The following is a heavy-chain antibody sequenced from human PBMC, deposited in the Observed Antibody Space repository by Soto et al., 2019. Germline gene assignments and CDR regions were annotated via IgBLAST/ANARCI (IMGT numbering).Heavy chain of an antibody. J-gene: IGHJ4*02. Sequence: SETLSLTCTVSGGSISSGGYYWSWIRQHPGKGLEWIGHIYYSGSTYYNPSLKSRVTISVDTSKNQFSLKLSSVTAADTAVYYCAREGFYYDSSGHYFDYWGQGTLVTVSS. D-gene: IGHD3-22*01. CDR1: GGSISSGGYY. CDR3: AREGFYYDSSGHYFDY. V-gene: IGHV4-31*03. CDR2: IYYSGST.